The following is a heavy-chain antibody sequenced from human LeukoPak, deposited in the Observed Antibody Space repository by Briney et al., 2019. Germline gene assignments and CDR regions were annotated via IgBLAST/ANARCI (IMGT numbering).Heavy chain of an antibody. J-gene: IGHJ4*02. Sequence: PGGSLRLSCAASGFTFSSYWMTWVRQAPGKGLEWVAHIKQDGSERYYVDSVKGRFTISRDNAKNSLYLQMSSLRAEDTAVYYCARDRTYYYGSGSYYWGYFDYWGQGALVTVSS. CDR1: GFTFSSYW. D-gene: IGHD3-10*01. CDR3: ARDRTYYYGSGSYYWGYFDY. V-gene: IGHV3-7*01. CDR2: IKQDGSER.